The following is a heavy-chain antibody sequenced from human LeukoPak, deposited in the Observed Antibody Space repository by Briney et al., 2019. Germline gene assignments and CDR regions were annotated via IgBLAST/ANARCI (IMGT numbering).Heavy chain of an antibody. CDR2: IYYSGST. CDR1: GGSISSYY. Sequence: KTSETLSLTCTVSGGSISSYYWSWIRQPPGKGLEWIGYIYYSGSTNYNPSLKSRVTISVDTSKNQFSLKLSSVTAADTAVYYCARDRESYYDSSGYGYWGQGTLVTVSS. J-gene: IGHJ4*02. CDR3: ARDRESYYDSSGYGY. D-gene: IGHD3-22*01. V-gene: IGHV4-59*01.